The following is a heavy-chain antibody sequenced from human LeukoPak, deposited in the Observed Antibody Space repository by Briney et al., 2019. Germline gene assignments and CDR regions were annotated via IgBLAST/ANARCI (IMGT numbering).Heavy chain of an antibody. J-gene: IGHJ4*02. Sequence: ASVKVSCKASGYTFTGYYMHWVRQAPGQGLEWMGWINPNSGGTKYAQKFQGRVTVTRDTSLSTAYMDLRRLTSDDTAVYYCARAVVMTFGGVVADYFDYWGQGTLVTVSS. CDR1: GYTFTGYY. CDR2: INPNSGGT. V-gene: IGHV1-2*02. D-gene: IGHD3-16*02. CDR3: ARAVVMTFGGVVADYFDY.